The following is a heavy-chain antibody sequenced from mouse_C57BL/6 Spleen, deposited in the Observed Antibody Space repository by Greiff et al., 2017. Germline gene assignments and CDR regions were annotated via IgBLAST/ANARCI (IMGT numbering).Heavy chain of an antibody. CDR2: ISDGGSYT. V-gene: IGHV5-4*01. Sequence: DVMLVESGGGLVKPGGSLKLSCAASGFTFSSYAMSWVRQTPEKRLEWVATISDGGSYTYYPDNVKGRFTISRDNAKNNLYLQMSHLKSEDTAMYYCAREGIYYCNYVAMDYWGQGTSVTVSS. CDR3: AREGIYYCNYVAMDY. D-gene: IGHD2-1*01. J-gene: IGHJ4*01. CDR1: GFTFSSYA.